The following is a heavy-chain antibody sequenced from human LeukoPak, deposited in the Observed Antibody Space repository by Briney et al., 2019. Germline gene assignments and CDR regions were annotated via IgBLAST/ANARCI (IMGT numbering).Heavy chain of an antibody. CDR3: AKDPNYYGSGSYPPGY. Sequence: GESLKISCAASGFTFSSYAMSWVRQAPGKGLEWVSAISGSGGSTHYADSVKGRFTISRDNSKNTLYLQMNSLRAEDTAVYYCAKDPNYYGSGSYPPGYWGQGTLVTVSS. CDR1: GFTFSSYA. J-gene: IGHJ4*02. CDR2: ISGSGGST. V-gene: IGHV3-23*01. D-gene: IGHD3-10*01.